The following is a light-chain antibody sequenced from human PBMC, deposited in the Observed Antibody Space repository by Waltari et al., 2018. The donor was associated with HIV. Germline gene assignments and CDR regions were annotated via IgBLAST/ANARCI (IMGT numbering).Light chain of an antibody. Sequence: QSVLTQPPSASGTPGRRVTISCSGSKSNVGGSTVSWFQHLPGTAPKLPGTAPKLLIFSDDQRPSGGPDRFSGSTSGTSASLAISGLQSEDEADYYCATWDGSLNGVLFGGGTKLTVL. CDR1: KSNVGGST. V-gene: IGLV1-44*01. CDR3: ATWDGSLNGVL. CDR2: SDD. J-gene: IGLJ2*01.